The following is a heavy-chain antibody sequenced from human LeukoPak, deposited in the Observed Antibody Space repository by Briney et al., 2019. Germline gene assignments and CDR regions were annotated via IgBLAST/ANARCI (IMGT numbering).Heavy chain of an antibody. J-gene: IGHJ6*03. V-gene: IGHV4-34*01. CDR2: INHSGST. CDR1: GGSFSGCY. CDR3: ARGKTMVRGVIARPYYYYYMDV. D-gene: IGHD3-10*01. Sequence: KPSETLSLTCAVYGGSFSGCYWSWIRQPPGKGLEWIGEINHSGSTNYNPSLKSRVTISVDTSKNQFSLKLSSVTAADTAVYYCARGKTMVRGVIARPYYYYYMDVWGKGTTVTVSS.